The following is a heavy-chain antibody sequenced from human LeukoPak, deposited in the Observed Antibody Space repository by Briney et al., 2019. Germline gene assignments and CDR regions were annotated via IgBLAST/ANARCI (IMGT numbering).Heavy chain of an antibody. J-gene: IGHJ3*02. D-gene: IGHD6-13*01. V-gene: IGHV4-31*03. CDR1: GGSISSGGYY. Sequence: SQTLSLTCTVSGGSISSGGYYWSWIRQHPGKGLEWIGYIYYSGSTYYNPSLKSRVTISVDTSKNQFSLKLSSVTAADTAVYYCARVGGSWYAFDIWGRGTMVTVSS. CDR2: IYYSGST. CDR3: ARVGGSWYAFDI.